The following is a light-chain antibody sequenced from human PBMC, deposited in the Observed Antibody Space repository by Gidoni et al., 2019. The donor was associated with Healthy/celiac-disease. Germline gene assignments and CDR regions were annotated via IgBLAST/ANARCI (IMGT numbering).Light chain of an antibody. CDR1: QSVSSY. CDR2: DAS. J-gene: IGKJ4*01. Sequence: EIVLTHSPATLSLSPGERATLSCRASQSVSSYLAWYQQKPGQAPRLLIYDASNRATGIPARFSGSGSGTDFTLTISSLEHEDFAGYYCQQRSNWPPGLTFGGGTKVEIK. CDR3: QQRSNWPPGLT. V-gene: IGKV3-11*01.